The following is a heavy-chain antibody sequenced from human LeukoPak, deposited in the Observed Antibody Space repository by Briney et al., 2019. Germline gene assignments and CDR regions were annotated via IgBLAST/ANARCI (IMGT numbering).Heavy chain of an antibody. CDR3: AAPDGEQQPAL. CDR2: ISWNGVST. CDR1: RFSFRGYT. D-gene: IGHD6-13*01. J-gene: IGHJ4*02. Sequence: GGSLRLSRAASRFSFRGYTMHGVRPVPGKSVEWVSLISWNGVSTYYGDSVKGRFTISRDDTKNSLFLQMNSLRSEDSALYYCAAPDGEQQPALWGQGTLVTVSS. V-gene: IGHV3-43*01.